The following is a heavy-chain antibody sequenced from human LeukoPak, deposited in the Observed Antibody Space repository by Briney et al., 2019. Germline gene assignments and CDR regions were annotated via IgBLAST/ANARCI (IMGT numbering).Heavy chain of an antibody. D-gene: IGHD1-26*01. CDR1: GFTFSSYA. Sequence: GGSLRLSCAPSGFTFSSYAMSWVRQAPGRGREWVSAISGSGGSTYYADSVKGRFTISRDNSKNTLYLQMNSLRAEDTAVYYCARILGYSGSLDYWGQGTLVTVSS. J-gene: IGHJ4*02. CDR2: ISGSGGST. V-gene: IGHV3-23*01. CDR3: ARILGYSGSLDY.